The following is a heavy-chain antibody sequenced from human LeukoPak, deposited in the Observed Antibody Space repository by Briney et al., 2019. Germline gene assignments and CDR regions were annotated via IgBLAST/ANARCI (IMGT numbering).Heavy chain of an antibody. V-gene: IGHV4-59*01. J-gene: IGHJ3*02. CDR1: GDTSSSYV. CDR3: ARDISGYDTSVI. D-gene: IGHD5-12*01. CDR2: ISYSGST. Sequence: SETLSHTWSVSGDTSSSYVWNRLRQPPGKGLEWIAYISYSGSTNYNPSLKSRVTISVDTSKNQFSLRLSSVTAADTAVYYCARDISGYDTSVICGHRTMVTVSS.